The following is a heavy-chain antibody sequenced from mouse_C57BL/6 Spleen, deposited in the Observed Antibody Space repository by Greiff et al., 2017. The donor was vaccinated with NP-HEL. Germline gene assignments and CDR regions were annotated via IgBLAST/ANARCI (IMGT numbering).Heavy chain of an antibody. CDR1: GYSFTDYN. Sequence: VQLQQSGPELVKPGASVKISCKASGYSFTDYNMNWVKQSNGKSLEWIGVINPNYGTTSYNQKFKGKATLTVDQSSSTAYMQLNSLTSEDSAVYYCFYYYGSSYDWFAYWGQGTLVTVSA. CDR3: FYYYGSSYDWFAY. V-gene: IGHV1-39*01. D-gene: IGHD1-1*01. J-gene: IGHJ3*01. CDR2: INPNYGTT.